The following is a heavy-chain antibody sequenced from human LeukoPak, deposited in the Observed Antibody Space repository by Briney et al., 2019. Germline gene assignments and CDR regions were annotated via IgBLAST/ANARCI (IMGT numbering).Heavy chain of an antibody. CDR2: IIPTSGGT. CDR3: AREGDSFWSGYLHHRWFDP. D-gene: IGHD3-3*01. V-gene: IGHV1-2*02. Sequence: ASVKVSCKSSGYTFTAYYIHWVRQAPGQGLEWMGRIIPTSGGTNYAEKFQGRVTLTRDTSINTAYMELSRLRSDDTAVYHCAREGDSFWSGYLHHRWFDPWGQGTLVTVSS. J-gene: IGHJ5*02. CDR1: GYTFTAYY.